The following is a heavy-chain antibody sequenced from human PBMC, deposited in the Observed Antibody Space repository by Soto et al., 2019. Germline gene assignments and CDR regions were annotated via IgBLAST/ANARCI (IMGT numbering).Heavy chain of an antibody. V-gene: IGHV1-69*01. CDR1: GGTFSSYA. J-gene: IGHJ4*02. Sequence: QVQLVQSGAEVKKPGSSVKVSCKASGGTFSSYAISWVRQAPGQGLEWMGGIIPIFGTANYAQKFQGRVTITADESTSTAYMELSSLRSEDTAVYYCAAYLSSGWYDEIDYWGQGTLVTVSS. D-gene: IGHD6-19*01. CDR2: IIPIFGTA. CDR3: AAYLSSGWYDEIDY.